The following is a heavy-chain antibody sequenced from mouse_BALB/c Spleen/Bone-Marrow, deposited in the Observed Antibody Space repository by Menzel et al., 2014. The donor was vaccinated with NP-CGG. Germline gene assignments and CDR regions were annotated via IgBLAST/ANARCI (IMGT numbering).Heavy chain of an antibody. V-gene: IGHV1-54*01. Sequence: QVQLQQSGDELVGPGTSVKVSCKASGYAFTNYLIEWFKQRPGQGLEWIGRINPGIGGTTYNAKFRGKATLTADKSSTTAYMQLSSLTSDDSAVYFCARFTRDYWGQGTTLTVSS. CDR3: ARFTRDY. CDR2: INPGIGGT. CDR1: GYAFTNYL. J-gene: IGHJ2*01.